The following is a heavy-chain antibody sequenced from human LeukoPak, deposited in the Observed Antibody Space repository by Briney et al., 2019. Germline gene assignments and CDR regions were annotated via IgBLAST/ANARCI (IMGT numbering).Heavy chain of an antibody. J-gene: IGHJ4*02. CDR3: VRDRELNY. D-gene: IGHD1-7*01. CDR1: GVSFSIYY. Sequence: EALSLTCTVSGVSFSIYYWSWVRQPPGKGLEWIGYIYNSGSTIYNPSLKSRATISADTSKNQFSLQLSSVTAADTAVYYCVRDRELNYWGQGTLVTVSS. CDR2: IYNSGST. V-gene: IGHV4-59*01.